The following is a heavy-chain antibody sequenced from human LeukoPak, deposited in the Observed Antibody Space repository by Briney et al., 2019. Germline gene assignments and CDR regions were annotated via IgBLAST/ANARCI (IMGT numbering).Heavy chain of an antibody. CDR1: GGSISSGTYY. J-gene: IGHJ3*02. Sequence: SQTLSLTCNVSGGSISSGTYYWSWIRQPAGKGLEWIGRIYSSGSTNYNPSLKSRVTTSADTSKNQFSLKLTSVTAADTAVYYCARSDGYGLVGIWGQGTMVTVSS. CDR2: IYSSGST. V-gene: IGHV4-61*02. D-gene: IGHD3-10*01. CDR3: ARSDGYGLVGI.